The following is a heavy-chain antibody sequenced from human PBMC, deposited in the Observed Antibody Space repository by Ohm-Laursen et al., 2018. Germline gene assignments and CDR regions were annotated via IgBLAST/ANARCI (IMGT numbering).Heavy chain of an antibody. J-gene: IGHJ5*02. CDR3: ARHAAYCGGDCYSRWFDP. Sequence: GTLSLTCTVSGGSISSYYWSWIRQPPGKGLEWIGYIYYSGSTYYNPSLKSRVTISVDTSKNQFSLKLSSVTAADTAAYYCARHAAYCGGDCYSRWFDPWGQGTLVTVSS. V-gene: IGHV4-59*04. CDR1: GGSISSYY. D-gene: IGHD2-21*02. CDR2: IYYSGST.